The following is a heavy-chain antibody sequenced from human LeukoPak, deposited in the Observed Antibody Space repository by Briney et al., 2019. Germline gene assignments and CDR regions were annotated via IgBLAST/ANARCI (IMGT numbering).Heavy chain of an antibody. CDR3: ASSSGWYTDAFDI. D-gene: IGHD6-19*01. CDR2: INPSGGST. CDR1: GYTFTSYY. Sequence: ASVKVSCKASGYTFTSYYMHWVRQAPGQGLEWMGIINPSGGSTSYAQKFQGRVTMTRDTSTSTVYMELSSLRSEDTAVYYCASSSGWYTDAFDIWGQGTMVTVSS. J-gene: IGHJ3*02. V-gene: IGHV1-46*01.